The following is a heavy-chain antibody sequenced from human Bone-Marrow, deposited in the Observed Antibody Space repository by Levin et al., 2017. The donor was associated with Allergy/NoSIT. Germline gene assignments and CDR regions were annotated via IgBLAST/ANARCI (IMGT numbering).Heavy chain of an antibody. CDR2: INPNSGGT. D-gene: IGHD3-10*01. CDR1: GYTFTGYY. V-gene: IGHV1-2*02. J-gene: IGHJ3*02. CDR3: AGTSGSSYDAFDI. Sequence: VKVSCKASGYTFTGYYMHWVRQAPGQGLEWMGWINPNSGGTNYAQKFQGRVTMTRDTSISTAYMELSRLRSDDTAVYYCAGTSGSSYDAFDIWGQGTMVTVSS.